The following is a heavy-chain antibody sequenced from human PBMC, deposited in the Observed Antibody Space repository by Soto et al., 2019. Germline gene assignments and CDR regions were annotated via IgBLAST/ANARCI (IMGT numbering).Heavy chain of an antibody. Sequence: QVQLQESGPGLVKPSETLSLTCTVSGGSISSYYWSWIRQPPGKGLEGIGYIYYSGSNNYNHSLKSRVTVAVDTSKNQFSLKLSSVTAADTAVYYCARGEGKGNSLLRYYGMDGWGQGTTVTVSS. V-gene: IGHV4-59*01. J-gene: IGHJ6*02. CDR2: IYYSGSN. CDR3: ARGEGKGNSLLRYYGMDG. CDR1: GGSISSYY. D-gene: IGHD3-3*01.